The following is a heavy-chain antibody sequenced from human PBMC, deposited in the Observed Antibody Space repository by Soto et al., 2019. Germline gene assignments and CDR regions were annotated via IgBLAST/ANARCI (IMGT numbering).Heavy chain of an antibody. V-gene: IGHV3-33*01. CDR3: ARDPVAQQLVLRGAFDI. J-gene: IGHJ3*02. CDR2: IWYDGSNK. Sequence: LSLTCAASGFTFSSYGMHWVRQAPGKGLEWVAVIWYDGSNKYYADSVKGRFTISRDNSKNTLYLQMNSLRAEDTAVYYCARDPVAQQLVLRGAFDIWGQGTMVTVSS. CDR1: GFTFSSYG. D-gene: IGHD6-13*01.